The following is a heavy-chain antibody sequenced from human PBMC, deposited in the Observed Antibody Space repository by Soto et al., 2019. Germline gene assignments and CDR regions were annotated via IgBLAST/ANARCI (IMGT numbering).Heavy chain of an antibody. D-gene: IGHD3-3*01. J-gene: IGHJ6*02. Sequence: GGSLRLSCAASGFTFSDYYMSWIRQAPGKGPEWVSYISSSGSTIYYADSVKGRFTISRDNAKNSLYLQMNSLRAEDTAVYYCARQAPSITIFGVANRGPLDVWGQGTTVTVSS. CDR1: GFTFSDYY. CDR2: ISSSGSTI. CDR3: ARQAPSITIFGVANRGPLDV. V-gene: IGHV3-11*01.